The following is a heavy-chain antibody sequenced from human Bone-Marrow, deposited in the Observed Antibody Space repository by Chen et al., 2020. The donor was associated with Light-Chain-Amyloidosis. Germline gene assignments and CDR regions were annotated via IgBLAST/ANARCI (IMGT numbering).Heavy chain of an antibody. CDR2: INHSGST. Sequence: ETLSXTCAVYGGSFSGYYWSWIRQPPGKGLEWIGEINHSGSTNYNPSLKSRVTXXVDTSXXXXXXXXXXXXXXXXAVYYXARGWYMIGIWGQGTMVTVSS. D-gene: IGHD3-10*01. CDR3: ARGWYMIGI. V-gene: IGHV4-34*01. CDR1: GGSFSGYY. J-gene: IGHJ3*02.